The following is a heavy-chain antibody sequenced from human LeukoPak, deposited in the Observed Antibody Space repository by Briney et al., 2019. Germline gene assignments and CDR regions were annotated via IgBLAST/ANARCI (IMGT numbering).Heavy chain of an antibody. V-gene: IGHV4-39*01. J-gene: IGHJ5*02. CDR2: IYYSGST. CDR1: GGFIGSSTYY. D-gene: IGHD4-11*01. Sequence: PSETLSLTCTVSGGFIGSSTYYWGWIRQPPGKGLEWIGSIYYSGSTYYNPSLKSRVTISVDTSKNQFSLNLTSVTAADTAVYYCARSTTIKGWFDPWGRGTLVTVSS. CDR3: ARSTTIKGWFDP.